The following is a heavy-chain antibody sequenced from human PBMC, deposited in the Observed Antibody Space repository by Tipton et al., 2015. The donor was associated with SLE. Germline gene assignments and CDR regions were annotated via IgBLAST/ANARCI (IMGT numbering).Heavy chain of an antibody. CDR1: GGSFSGYY. D-gene: IGHD5-24*01. CDR2: IHHSGST. Sequence: TLSLTCAVSGGSFSGYYWSWIRQPPGKGLEWIGYIHHSGSTNYSPSLKSRVSISADTSKNQFSLKLRSVTAADTALYYCARHRAAEMATPYFDYWGQGILVTVSS. V-gene: IGHV4-59*01. CDR3: ARHRAAEMATPYFDY. J-gene: IGHJ4*02.